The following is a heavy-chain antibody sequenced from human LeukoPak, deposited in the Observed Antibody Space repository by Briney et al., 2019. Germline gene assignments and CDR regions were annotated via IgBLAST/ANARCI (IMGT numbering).Heavy chain of an antibody. CDR1: GYSISSGYY. CDR3: ARTTIFVIGG. J-gene: IGHJ4*02. D-gene: IGHD3-3*01. V-gene: IGHV4-38-2*01. Sequence: SETLSLTCAVSGYSISSGYYWGWIRQPPGKGLEWIGSIYHSGSTYYNPSLKSRVTISVGTSKNQFSLKLSSVTAADTAVYYCARTTIFVIGGWGQGTLVTVSS. CDR2: IYHSGST.